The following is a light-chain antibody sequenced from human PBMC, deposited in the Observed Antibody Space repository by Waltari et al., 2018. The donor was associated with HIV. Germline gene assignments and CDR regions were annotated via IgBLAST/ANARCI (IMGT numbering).Light chain of an antibody. CDR3: QKYNSAPRT. Sequence: DIQMTQSPSSLSASVGDRVTITSRAPQGISNSLSCYQQKPGKVAKLLIYGASTLQSGVPSRFSGSASGTDFNLTISSLQPEDDGTYGCQKYNSAPRTFGQGTKVEI. CDR1: QGISNS. V-gene: IGKV1-27*01. J-gene: IGKJ1*01. CDR2: GAS.